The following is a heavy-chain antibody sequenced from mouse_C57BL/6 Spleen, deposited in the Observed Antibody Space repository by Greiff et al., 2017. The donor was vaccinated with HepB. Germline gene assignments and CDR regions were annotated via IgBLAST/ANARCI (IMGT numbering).Heavy chain of an antibody. J-gene: IGHJ1*03. CDR1: GYTFTSYW. Sequence: QLPGTELVKPGASVKLSCKASGYTFTSYWMHWVKQRPGQGLEWIGNINPSNGGTNYNEKFKSKATLTVDKSSSTAYMQLSSLTSEDSAVYYCALFITTVGLYFDVWGTGTTVTVSS. V-gene: IGHV1-53*01. D-gene: IGHD1-1*01. CDR2: INPSNGGT. CDR3: ALFITTVGLYFDV.